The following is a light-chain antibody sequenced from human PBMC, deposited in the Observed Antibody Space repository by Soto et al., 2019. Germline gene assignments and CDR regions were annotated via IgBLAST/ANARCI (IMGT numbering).Light chain of an antibody. CDR1: QSVSSN. J-gene: IGKJ1*01. CDR2: GAS. V-gene: IGKV3-15*01. CDR3: QQYNNWPGT. Sequence: EILMTQSPATLSVSPGERATLSCRASQSVSSNLAWYQQKPGQAPRLLIYGASTRATGIPARFSGSGSGTEFTLTISSLQSEDFAVYYRQQYNNWPGTFGQGTKVDIK.